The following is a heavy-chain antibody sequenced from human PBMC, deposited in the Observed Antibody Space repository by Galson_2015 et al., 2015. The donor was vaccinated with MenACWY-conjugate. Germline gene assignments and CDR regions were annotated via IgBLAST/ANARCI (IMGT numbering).Heavy chain of an antibody. CDR1: GFTFSTYA. J-gene: IGHJ4*02. CDR2: ISSGGSTI. CDR3: ARDHDGDYFHDY. V-gene: IGHV3-48*02. D-gene: IGHD4-17*01. Sequence: SLRLSCAASGFTFSTYAMRWVRQAPGKGLEWVSYISSGGSTIYYADSVKGRFTISRDNAKYSLYLQMNSLRDEDTAVYYCARDHDGDYFHDYWGQGTLVTVSS.